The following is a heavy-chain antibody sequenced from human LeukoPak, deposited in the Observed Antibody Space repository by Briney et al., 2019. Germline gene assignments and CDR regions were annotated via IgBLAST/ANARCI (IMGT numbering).Heavy chain of an antibody. V-gene: IGHV1-18*01. CDR3: ARDTCSSTSCYAGVRGFDY. Sequence: GASVKVSCKASGYTFTSYGISWVRQAPGQGLEWMGWISAYSGNTNYAQKLQGRVTMTTDTSTSTAYMELRSLRSDDTAVYYCARDTCSSTSCYAGVRGFDYWGQGTLVTVSS. CDR1: GYTFTSYG. D-gene: IGHD2-2*01. CDR2: ISAYSGNT. J-gene: IGHJ4*02.